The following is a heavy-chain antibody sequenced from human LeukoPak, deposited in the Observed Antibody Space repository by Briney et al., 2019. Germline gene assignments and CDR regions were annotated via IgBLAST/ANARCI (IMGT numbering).Heavy chain of an antibody. CDR3: ARTRYSSGYRDGDY. J-gene: IGHJ4*02. V-gene: IGHV1-2*02. D-gene: IGHD3-22*01. CDR2: INPNSGGT. Sequence: ASVKVSCKASGYTFTGYYMHWVRQAPGQGLEWMGWINPNSGGTNYAQKFQGRVTMTRDTSISTAYMELSRLRSDDTAVYYCARTRYSSGYRDGDYWGQGTLVTVSS. CDR1: GYTFTGYY.